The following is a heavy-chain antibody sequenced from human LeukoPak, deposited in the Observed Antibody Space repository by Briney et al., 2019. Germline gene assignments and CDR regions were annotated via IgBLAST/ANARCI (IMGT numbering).Heavy chain of an antibody. CDR2: ISYDGSNK. CDR3: ARVRAAAGRYYYYYYMDV. Sequence: GGSLRLSCAASGFTFSSYAMHWVRQAPGKGLEWVAVISYDGSNKYYADSVKGRFTISRDNSKNTLYLQMNSLRAEDTAVYYCARVRAAAGRYYYYYYMDVWGKGTTVTVSS. J-gene: IGHJ6*03. CDR1: GFTFSSYA. D-gene: IGHD6-13*01. V-gene: IGHV3-30-3*01.